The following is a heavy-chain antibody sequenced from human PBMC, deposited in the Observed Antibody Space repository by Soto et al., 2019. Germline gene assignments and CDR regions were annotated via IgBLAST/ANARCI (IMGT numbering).Heavy chain of an antibody. CDR3: ARGLGAGIAAAGLFDY. J-gene: IGHJ4*02. CDR1: GGSFSGYY. D-gene: IGHD6-13*01. Sequence: SETLSLTCAVYGGSFSGYYWSWIRQPPGKGLEWIGEINHSGSTNYNPSLKSRVTISVDTSKNQFSLKLSSVTAADTAVYYCARGLGAGIAAAGLFDYWGQGTLVTVS. V-gene: IGHV4-34*01. CDR2: INHSGST.